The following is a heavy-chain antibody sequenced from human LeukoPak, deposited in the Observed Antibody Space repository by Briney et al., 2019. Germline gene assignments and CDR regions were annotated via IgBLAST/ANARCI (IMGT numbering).Heavy chain of an antibody. CDR2: IYTSGST. J-gene: IGHJ3*02. CDR3: ARHVAPTFGRAVSYPLRSYYEAFFHAFDI. Sequence: SETLSLTCTVSGGSISSGSYYWSWIRQPAGKGLEWIGRIYTSGSTNYNPSLKSRVTISVDTSKNQFSLKLSSVTAADTAVYYCARHVAPTFGRAVSYPLRSYYEAFFHAFDIWGQGTMVTVSS. CDR1: GGSISSGSYY. V-gene: IGHV4-61*02. D-gene: IGHD1-26*01.